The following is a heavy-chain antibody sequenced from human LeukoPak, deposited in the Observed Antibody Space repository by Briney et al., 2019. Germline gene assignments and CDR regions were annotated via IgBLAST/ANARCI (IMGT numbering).Heavy chain of an antibody. CDR3: ASTYRGDYYGSGSYYKY. J-gene: IGHJ4*02. Sequence: ASVKVSCKASGGTFSSYAISWVRQAPGQGLEWMGGIIPIFGTANYAQKFQGRVTITADKSTSTAYMELSSLRSEDTAVYYCASTYRGDYYGSGSYYKYWGQGTLVTVSS. D-gene: IGHD3-10*01. CDR1: GGTFSSYA. V-gene: IGHV1-69*06. CDR2: IIPIFGTA.